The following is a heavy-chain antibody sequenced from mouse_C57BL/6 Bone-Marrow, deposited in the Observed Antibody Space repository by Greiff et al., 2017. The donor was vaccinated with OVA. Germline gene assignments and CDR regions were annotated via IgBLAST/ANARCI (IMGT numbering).Heavy chain of an antibody. D-gene: IGHD2-1*01. CDR2: IHPSDSDP. CDR1: GYTFTSYW. V-gene: IGHV1-74*01. Sequence: QVQLQQPGAELVKPGASVKVSCKASGYTFTSYWMHWVKQRPGQGLEWIGRIHPSDSDPNYNQKFTGKATLTVDKSYSTACMQLSSLTSDDCAVYYCAIYGNYAWFAYWGQGTLVTVSA. CDR3: AIYGNYAWFAY. J-gene: IGHJ3*01.